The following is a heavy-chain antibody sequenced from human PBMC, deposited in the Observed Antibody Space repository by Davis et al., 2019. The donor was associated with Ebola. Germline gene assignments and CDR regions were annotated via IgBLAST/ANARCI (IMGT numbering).Heavy chain of an antibody. D-gene: IGHD1-7*01. CDR3: ARAVNGNYGNFDY. Sequence: GGSLRLSCAASGFTFSSYGMHWVRQAPGKGLEWVAFIRYDGSNKYYADSVKGRFTISRDNSKNTLYLQVNSLRADDTAVYYCARAVNGNYGNFDYWGQGTLVTVSS. CDR2: IRYDGSNK. CDR1: GFTFSSYG. J-gene: IGHJ4*02. V-gene: IGHV3-30*02.